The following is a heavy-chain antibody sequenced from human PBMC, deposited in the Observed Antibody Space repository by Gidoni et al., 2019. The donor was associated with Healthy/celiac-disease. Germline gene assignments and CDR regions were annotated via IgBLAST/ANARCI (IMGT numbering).Heavy chain of an antibody. V-gene: IGHV6-1*01. Sequence: VLLQQSGPALGNPSQALALTSAIYGDSGSSNIAPWNWIGPSPSGGLEWLGRTYYRSKWYNDYAVSVKSRITITPDTSKTQCSLQLNSVTPEDTAVYYCARGHPSSGWPFEYWGQGTLVTVSS. CDR1: GDSGSSNIAP. D-gene: IGHD6-19*01. CDR2: TYYRSKWYN. J-gene: IGHJ4*02. CDR3: ARGHPSSGWPFEY.